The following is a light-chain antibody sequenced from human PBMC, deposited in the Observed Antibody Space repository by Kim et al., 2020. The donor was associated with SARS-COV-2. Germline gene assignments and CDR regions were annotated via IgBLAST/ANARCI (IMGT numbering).Light chain of an antibody. Sequence: RVTISCTGKSPNLGAGSSVHWYQQLPAAAPKLLIYGNSSRPSGVPDRFSGSKSGTSASLAITGLQAEDEADYYCQSYDSSLSGSVFGEETQLTVL. J-gene: IGLJ2*01. CDR2: GNS. CDR3: QSYDSSLSGSV. V-gene: IGLV1-40*01. CDR1: SPNLGAGSS.